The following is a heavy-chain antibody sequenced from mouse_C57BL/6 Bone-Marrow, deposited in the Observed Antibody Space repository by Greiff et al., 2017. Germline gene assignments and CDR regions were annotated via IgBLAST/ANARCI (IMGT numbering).Heavy chain of an antibody. Sequence: VQLQQSGAELVKPGASVKISCKASGYAFSSSWMNWVKQRPGKGLEWIGRIYPGDGDTNYNGKFKGKATLTADKSSSTVYMQLSSLTSEDSAVYFCARGGYEAWFAYWGQGTLVTVSA. CDR1: GYAFSSSW. CDR3: ARGGYEAWFAY. V-gene: IGHV1-82*01. D-gene: IGHD2-2*01. CDR2: IYPGDGDT. J-gene: IGHJ3*01.